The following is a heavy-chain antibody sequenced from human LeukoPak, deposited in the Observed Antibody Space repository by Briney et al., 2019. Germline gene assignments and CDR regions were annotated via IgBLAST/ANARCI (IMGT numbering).Heavy chain of an antibody. CDR3: ARSHYYDSSGYYYHSTLDY. J-gene: IGHJ4*02. V-gene: IGHV5-51*01. D-gene: IGHD3-22*01. CDR2: IYPGDSDT. Sequence: GESLKISCKGSGYSFTSYCIGWVRQMPGKGLEWMGIIYPGDSDTRYSPSFQGQVTISADKSISTAYLQWSSLKASDTAMYYCARSHYYDSSGYYYHSTLDYWGQGTLVTVSS. CDR1: GYSFTSYC.